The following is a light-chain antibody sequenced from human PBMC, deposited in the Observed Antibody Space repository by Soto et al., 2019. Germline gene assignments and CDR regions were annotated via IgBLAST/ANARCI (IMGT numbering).Light chain of an antibody. Sequence: EIVMTQSPATLSVSPGERATLSCRASQSVSSNLAWYQQKPGQAPRLLIYGASTRATGIPARFSGSGSGTEFTLTISGLQSEDFAVYYCQQYNNWPPFAFGPGPKVDIK. J-gene: IGKJ3*01. V-gene: IGKV3-15*01. CDR1: QSVSSN. CDR3: QQYNNWPPFA. CDR2: GAS.